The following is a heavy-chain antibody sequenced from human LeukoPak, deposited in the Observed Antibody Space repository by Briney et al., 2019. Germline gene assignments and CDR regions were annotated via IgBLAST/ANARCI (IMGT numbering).Heavy chain of an antibody. J-gene: IGHJ4*02. V-gene: IGHV1-46*03. D-gene: IGHD3-16*01. CDR3: VREHHGGYFDF. CDR1: GYIFTSYY. Sequence: GASVKVSCKASGYIFTSYYMHWVRQAPGQGLEWLGVVYPSAGTSDPAQRFRARITLSDDTSTSTAYMELRSLKSEDTAIYFCVREHHGGYFDFWGQGTLVTVSS. CDR2: VYPSAGTS.